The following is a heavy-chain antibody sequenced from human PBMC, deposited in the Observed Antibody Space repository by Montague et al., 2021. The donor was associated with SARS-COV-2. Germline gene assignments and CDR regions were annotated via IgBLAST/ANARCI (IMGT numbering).Heavy chain of an antibody. D-gene: IGHD5-12*01. CDR1: GGSISSGSYY. CDR3: ARAHSGSWAHLDN. J-gene: IGHJ4*02. CDR2: IYTSGTT. V-gene: IGHV4-61*02. Sequence: TLSLTCTVPGGSISSGSYYWSCIRQPAEKLLEWIGRIYTSGTTDYSFSLKSRVTISVDTSKNQFSLKLTSVTAADTAVYYCARAHSGSWAHLDNWGQGSLVTVSS.